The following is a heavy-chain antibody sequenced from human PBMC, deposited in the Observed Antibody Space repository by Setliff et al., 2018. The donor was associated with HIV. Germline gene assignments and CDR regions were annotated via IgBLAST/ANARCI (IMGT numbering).Heavy chain of an antibody. J-gene: IGHJ4*02. CDR1: GGSISSSNYY. CDR3: ARARGPEGYFDS. CDR2: IYYSGST. D-gene: IGHD5-12*01. Sequence: PSETLSLTCSVSGGSISSSNYYWGWIRQPPGKGLEWIGNIYYSGSTYYNPSLKSRLTMSVDTSKNQFSLKMSSVTAADTAVYYCARARGPEGYFDSWGQGTLVTVSS. V-gene: IGHV4-39*07.